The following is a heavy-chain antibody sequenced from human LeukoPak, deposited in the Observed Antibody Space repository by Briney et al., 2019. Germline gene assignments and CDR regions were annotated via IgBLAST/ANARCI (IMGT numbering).Heavy chain of an antibody. D-gene: IGHD1-1*01. J-gene: IGHJ6*03. CDR3: ARVGTDKASYYYYMDV. V-gene: IGHV1-2*06. Sequence: ASVKVSCKASGYTFTGYYMHWVRQAPGQGLEWMGRINPNSGGTNYAQKFQGRVTMTRDTSISTAYMELSRLRSEDTAVYYCARVGTDKASYYYYMDVWGKGTTVAVSS. CDR2: INPNSGGT. CDR1: GYTFTGYY.